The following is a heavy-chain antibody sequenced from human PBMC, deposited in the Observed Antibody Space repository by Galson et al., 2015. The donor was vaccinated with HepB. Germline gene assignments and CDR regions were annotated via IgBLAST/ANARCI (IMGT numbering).Heavy chain of an antibody. CDR1: GFTFSSYA. D-gene: IGHD5-24*01. J-gene: IGHJ4*02. Sequence: SLRLSCAASGFTFSSYAMHWARQAPGKGLEWVAVISYDGSNKYYADSVKGRFTISRDNSKNTLYLQMNSLRAEDTAVYYCAKAVVEMATMYYFDYWGQGTLVTVSS. CDR3: AKAVVEMATMYYFDY. CDR2: ISYDGSNK. V-gene: IGHV3-30-3*01.